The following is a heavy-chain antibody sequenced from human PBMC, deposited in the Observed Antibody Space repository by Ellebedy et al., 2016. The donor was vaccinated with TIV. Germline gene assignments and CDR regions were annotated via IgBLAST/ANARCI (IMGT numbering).Heavy chain of an antibody. CDR2: IIPIFGTA. D-gene: IGHD3-10*01. V-gene: IGHV1-69*13. Sequence: ASVKVSCKASGGNFSSYAISWVRQAPGQGLEWMGGIIPIFGTANYAQKFQGRVTITADESTSTAYMELSSLRSEEQAVYYCARVMVWTGARYFDLWGRGTLVTVSS. CDR3: ARVMVWTGARYFDL. J-gene: IGHJ2*01. CDR1: GGNFSSYA.